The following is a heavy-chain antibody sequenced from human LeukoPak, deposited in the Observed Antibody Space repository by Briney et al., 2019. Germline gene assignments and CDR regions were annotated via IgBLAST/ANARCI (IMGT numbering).Heavy chain of an antibody. V-gene: IGHV3-53*01. J-gene: IGHJ4*02. CDR2: ICSGGST. D-gene: IGHD3-3*01. CDR1: GFTVSSHY. CDR3: ARGEWDYDFWSEGDY. Sequence: PGGSLRLSCAASGFTVSSHYMTWVRQVPGKGLEWVSAICSGGSTYYADSVKGRFTISRDNSKNTLYLQMNSLRVEDTAVYYCARGEWDYDFWSEGDYWGQGTLVTVSS.